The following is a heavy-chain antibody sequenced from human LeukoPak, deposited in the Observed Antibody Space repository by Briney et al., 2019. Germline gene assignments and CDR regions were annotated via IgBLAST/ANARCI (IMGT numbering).Heavy chain of an antibody. D-gene: IGHD6-13*01. V-gene: IGHV4-4*07. Sequence: KPSETLSLTCTVSGGSISSYYWSWIRQPAGKGLEWIGRIYTSGSTNYNPSLKSRVTISVDTSKNQFSLKLSSVTAADTAVYYCARERIEAAGNWFDPWGQGTLVTVSS. CDR2: IYTSGST. CDR1: GGSISSYY. CDR3: ARERIEAAGNWFDP. J-gene: IGHJ5*02.